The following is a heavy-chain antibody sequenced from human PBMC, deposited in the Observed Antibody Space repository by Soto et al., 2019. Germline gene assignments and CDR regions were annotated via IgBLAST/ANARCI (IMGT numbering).Heavy chain of an antibody. J-gene: IGHJ4*02. V-gene: IGHV4-39*01. CDR3: ARHTPAISISDH. CDR2: IDYSGST. CDR1: GGSISSSSYY. D-gene: IGHD2-15*01. Sequence: QLQLQESGPGLVKPSETLSLTCTVSGGSISSSSYYWGWIRQPAGKGLEWIGSIDYSGSTYYNPSLKSRVTIPVHTSKNQFSLKLSSVTAADTAVYYCARHTPAISISDHWGQGTLVTVSS.